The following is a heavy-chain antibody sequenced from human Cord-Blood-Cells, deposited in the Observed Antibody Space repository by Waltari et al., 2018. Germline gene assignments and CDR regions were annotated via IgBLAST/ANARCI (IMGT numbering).Heavy chain of an antibody. Sequence: QVQLVHSGAEVKKPGASATVPCKASGYTFTSDDINWLGQAPGQGLEWMGWMNPNSGNTGYAQKFQGRVTITRNTSISTAYMELSSLRSEDTAVYYCARSGAAGIEGYAFDIWGQGTMVTVSS. CDR2: MNPNSGNT. CDR3: ARSGAAGIEGYAFDI. D-gene: IGHD6-13*01. V-gene: IGHV1-8*03. J-gene: IGHJ3*02. CDR1: GYTFTSDD.